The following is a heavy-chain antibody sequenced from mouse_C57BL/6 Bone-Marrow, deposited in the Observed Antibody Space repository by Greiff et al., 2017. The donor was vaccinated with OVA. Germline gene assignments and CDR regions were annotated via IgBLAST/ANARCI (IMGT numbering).Heavy chain of an antibody. CDR2: IDSDGGST. CDR1: EYEFPSHD. D-gene: IGHD1-1*01. J-gene: IGHJ4*01. CDR3: ARYGTVYYAMDY. V-gene: IGHV5-2*01. Sequence: EVKLMESGGGLVQPGESLKLSCESNEYEFPSHDMSWVRKTPEKRLELVAAIDSDGGSTYYPDTMERRFIISRDNTKKTLYLQMSSLRSEDTALYYCARYGTVYYAMDYWGQGTSVTVSS.